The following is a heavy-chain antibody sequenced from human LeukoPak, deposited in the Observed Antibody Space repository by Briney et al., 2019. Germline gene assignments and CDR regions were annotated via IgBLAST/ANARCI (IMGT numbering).Heavy chain of an antibody. CDR1: GFRFSTYW. D-gene: IGHD6-13*01. J-gene: IGHJ4*02. Sequence: GGSLRLSCVASGFRFSTYWMSWVRQAPGKGLEWVANIKEDGSEKNYVDSVKGRFTISRDNAKNSMSLQMNSLRAEDTAVYYCTREGILAGVDYWGQGTLVTVSS. V-gene: IGHV3-7*01. CDR2: IKEDGSEK. CDR3: TREGILAGVDY.